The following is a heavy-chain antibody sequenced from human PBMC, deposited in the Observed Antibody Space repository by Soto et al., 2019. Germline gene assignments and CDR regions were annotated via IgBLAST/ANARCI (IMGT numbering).Heavy chain of an antibody. J-gene: IGHJ4*02. Sequence: GALRLSCAASGFTFNHYWMSWVRQAPGKGLEWVANIKQDGSEKYYVDSVKGRFTISRDNAKNSLYLQMNSLRAEDTAVYYCARDLFYYDSSGYNLGDYWGQGTLVTVS. V-gene: IGHV3-7*04. CDR2: IKQDGSEK. CDR1: GFTFNHYW. D-gene: IGHD3-22*01. CDR3: ARDLFYYDSSGYNLGDY.